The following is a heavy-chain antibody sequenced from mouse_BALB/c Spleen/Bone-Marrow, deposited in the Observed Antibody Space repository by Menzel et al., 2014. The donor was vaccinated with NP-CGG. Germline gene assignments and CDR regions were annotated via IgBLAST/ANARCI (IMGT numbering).Heavy chain of an antibody. J-gene: IGHJ2*01. CDR3: ARHQRGSSFYYFDY. CDR2: INSNGGLT. D-gene: IGHD1-1*01. Sequence: EVKLVESGGGLVKLGGSLKLSCAASGFTFSSYYMSWVRQTPEKRLELVAAINSNGGLTYYPDTVKGRFTISRDNAKNILYLQMSSLKPDDTALYYCARHQRGSSFYYFDYWGQGTTLTVSS. V-gene: IGHV5-6-2*01. CDR1: GFTFSSYY.